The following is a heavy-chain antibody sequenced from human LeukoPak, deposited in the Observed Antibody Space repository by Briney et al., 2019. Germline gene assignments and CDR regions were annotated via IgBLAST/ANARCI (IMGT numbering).Heavy chain of an antibody. J-gene: IGHJ2*01. CDR2: FHTSGNS. V-gene: IGHV4-4*07. CDR3: TSGRVTEYFDL. CDR1: GGSISSYY. D-gene: IGHD3-10*01. Sequence: SETLSLTCTVSGGSISSYYWSWIRQPAGKGLEWIGRFHTSGNSNYNPSLKSRVTMSVDTSKNQFSLKVRSVTAADTAVYYCTSGRVTEYFDLWGRGTLVTVSS.